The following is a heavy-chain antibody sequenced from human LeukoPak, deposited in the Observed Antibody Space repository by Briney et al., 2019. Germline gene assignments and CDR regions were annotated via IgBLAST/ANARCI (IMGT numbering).Heavy chain of an antibody. J-gene: IGHJ4*02. D-gene: IGHD3-22*01. CDR3: AKDRDSSGYYYGY. CDR2: ISGGGGST. Sequence: GGSLRLSCAASGFTFSSYAMSWVRQAPGKGLEWVSAISGGGGSTYYADSVKGRFTISRDNSKNTLYLQMNSLRAEDTAVYYCAKDRDSSGYYYGYWGQGTLVTVSS. CDR1: GFTFSSYA. V-gene: IGHV3-23*01.